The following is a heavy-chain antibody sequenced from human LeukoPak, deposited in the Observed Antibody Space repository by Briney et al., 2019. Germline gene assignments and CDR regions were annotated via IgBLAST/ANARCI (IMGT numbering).Heavy chain of an antibody. Sequence: GGSLRLSCAASGFTFSGSAMHWVRQASGKGLEWVGRIRSKANSYATAYAASVKGRFTISRDDSKNTAYLQMNSLKTEDTAVYYCTRDRYDFWTGDAFDIWGQGTMVTVSS. CDR2: IRSKANSYAT. D-gene: IGHD3-3*01. J-gene: IGHJ3*02. CDR1: GFTFSGSA. CDR3: TRDRYDFWTGDAFDI. V-gene: IGHV3-73*01.